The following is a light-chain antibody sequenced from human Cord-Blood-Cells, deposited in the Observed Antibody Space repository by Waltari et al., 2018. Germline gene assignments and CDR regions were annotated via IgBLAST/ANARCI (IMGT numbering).Light chain of an antibody. Sequence: QSALTQPPSASGSPGQSVTISCTGTSSDVGGYNYVSWYQQHPGKAPTLRIYEVSKRPSGVPDRFAGSKSGNTASLTGSGLQAGDEADYYCSSYAGSNNLVFGGGTKLTVL. J-gene: IGLJ3*02. CDR3: SSYAGSNNLV. CDR1: SSDVGGYNY. CDR2: EVS. V-gene: IGLV2-8*01.